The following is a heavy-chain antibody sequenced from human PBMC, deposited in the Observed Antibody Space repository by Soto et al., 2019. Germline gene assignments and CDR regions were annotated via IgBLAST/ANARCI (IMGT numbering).Heavy chain of an antibody. J-gene: IGHJ6*02. Sequence: PSETLSPTCTVSGGSISSSSYYWGWIRQPPGKGLEWIGSIYYSGSTYYNPSLKSRVTISVDTSKNQFSLKLSSVTAADTAVYYCASVRRFYYDSSGYYYGMDVWGQGTTVTVSS. D-gene: IGHD3-22*01. CDR3: ASVRRFYYDSSGYYYGMDV. V-gene: IGHV4-39*01. CDR2: IYYSGST. CDR1: GGSISSSSYY.